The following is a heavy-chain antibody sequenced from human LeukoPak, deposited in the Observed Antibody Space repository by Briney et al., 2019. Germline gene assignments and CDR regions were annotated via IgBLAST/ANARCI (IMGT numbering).Heavy chain of an antibody. V-gene: IGHV4-59*12. CDR3: ARDSGSYSIGT. CDR2: IYYSGST. Sequence: SETLSLTCTVSGGSISSYYWSWIRQPPGKGLEWIGYIYYSGSTNYNPSLKSRVTISVDTSKNRFSLKLSSVAAADTAVYYCARDSGSYSIGTWGQGTLVTVSS. D-gene: IGHD1-26*01. CDR1: GGSISSYY. J-gene: IGHJ4*02.